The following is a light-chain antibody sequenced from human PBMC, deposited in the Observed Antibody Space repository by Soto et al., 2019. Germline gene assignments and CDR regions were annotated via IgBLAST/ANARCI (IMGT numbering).Light chain of an antibody. CDR2: AAS. J-gene: IGKJ2*01. CDR3: QQYKHYST. CDR1: QSISVF. V-gene: IGKV1-5*03. Sequence: DIQMTQSPSTLSASVGDRVTITCRASQSISVFLAWYQQKPGRAPKLLIYAASTLESGVPSRFSGSGTETEFLLTLSSLQPDDSATYYCQQYKHYSTFGQGTKLEIK.